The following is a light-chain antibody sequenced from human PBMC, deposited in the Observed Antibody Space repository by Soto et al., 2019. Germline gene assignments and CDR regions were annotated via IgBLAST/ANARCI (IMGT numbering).Light chain of an antibody. Sequence: DIVMTQSPDSLAVSLGERATINCKSSQSVLYSSNNKNYLAWYQQKPGQPPKLLIYWASTRESGIPDRFCGNASSADFALAPSILQAEVLAVYHCQKDYITPVFGQGTKLEIE. CDR3: QKDYITPV. V-gene: IGKV4-1*01. J-gene: IGKJ2*01. CDR2: WAS. CDR1: QSVLYSSNNKNY.